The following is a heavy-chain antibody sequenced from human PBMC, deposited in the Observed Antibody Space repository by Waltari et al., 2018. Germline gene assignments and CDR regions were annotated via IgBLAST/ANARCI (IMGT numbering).Heavy chain of an antibody. Sequence: QLQLQESGSGLVKPSQTLSLTCAVSGGPISSGCYSWSWIRQPPGKGLEWIGYIYYSGSTYDNPSLKSRVTISVDRSKNQFSLKLSSVTAADTAVYYCARARGSYYIDYWGQGTLVTVSS. CDR1: GGPISSGCYS. V-gene: IGHV4-30-2*01. CDR2: IYYSGST. CDR3: ARARGSYYIDY. D-gene: IGHD1-26*01. J-gene: IGHJ4*02.